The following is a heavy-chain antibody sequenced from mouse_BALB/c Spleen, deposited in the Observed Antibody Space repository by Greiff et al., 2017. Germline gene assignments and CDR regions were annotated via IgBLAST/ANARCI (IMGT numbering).Heavy chain of an antibody. V-gene: IGHV2-9*02. CDR1: GFSLTSYG. CDR3: ARDRRGYGSEAMDY. J-gene: IGHJ4*01. D-gene: IGHD1-1*01. Sequence: VKLMESGPGLVAPSQSLSITCTVSGFSLTSYGVHWVRQPPGKGLEWLGVIWAGGSTNYNSALMSRLSISKDNSKSQVFLKMNSLQTDDTAMYYCARDRRGYGSEAMDYWGQGTSVTVSS. CDR2: IWAGGST.